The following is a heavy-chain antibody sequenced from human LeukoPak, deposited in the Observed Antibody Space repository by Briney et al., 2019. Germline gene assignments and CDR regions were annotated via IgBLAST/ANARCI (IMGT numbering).Heavy chain of an antibody. D-gene: IGHD5-18*01. CDR3: ARVYSYGFGYYYYMDV. J-gene: IGHJ6*03. CDR2: ISSSSSYI. CDR1: GFTFSSYS. V-gene: IGHV3-21*01. Sequence: PGGSLRLSCAASGFTFSSYSMNWVRQAPGKGLEWVSSISSSSSYIYYADSVKGRFTISRDNAKNSLYLQMNSLRAEDTAVYYCARVYSYGFGYYYYMDVWGKGTTVTVSS.